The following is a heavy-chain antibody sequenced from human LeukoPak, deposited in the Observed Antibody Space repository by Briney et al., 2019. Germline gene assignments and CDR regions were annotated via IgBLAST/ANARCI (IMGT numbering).Heavy chain of an antibody. V-gene: IGHV4-4*07. Sequence: SETLSLTCTVSGGSISSHYWSWIRQPAGKGLEWIGRIYTSGSTNYNPSLKSRVTMSVDTSKNQFSLKLSSVTAADTAVYYCARDQGLIVGATYFDYWGQGTLVTVSS. J-gene: IGHJ4*02. D-gene: IGHD1-26*01. CDR1: GGSISSHY. CDR3: ARDQGLIVGATYFDY. CDR2: IYTSGST.